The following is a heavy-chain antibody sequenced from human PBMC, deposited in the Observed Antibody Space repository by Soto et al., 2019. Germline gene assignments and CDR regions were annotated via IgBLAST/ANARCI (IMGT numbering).Heavy chain of an antibody. Sequence: EVQLLESGGGLVQPGGSLRLSCAASGVTFSSYAMSWVRQAPGKGLEWVSAISGSGGSTYYADSVKGRFTISRDNSKNTLYLQMNRLRAEDTAVYYCAKDRSAVAVHGGPGVPPLGFDYWGQGTLDTVSS. D-gene: IGHD6-19*01. CDR1: GVTFSSYA. V-gene: IGHV3-23*01. CDR3: AKDRSAVAVHGGPGVPPLGFDY. J-gene: IGHJ4*02. CDR2: ISGSGGST.